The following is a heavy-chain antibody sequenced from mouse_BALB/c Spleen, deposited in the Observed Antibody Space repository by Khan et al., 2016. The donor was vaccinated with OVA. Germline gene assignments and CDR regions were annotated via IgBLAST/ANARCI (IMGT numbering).Heavy chain of an antibody. D-gene: IGHD1-3*01. Sequence: QVQLQEFGAELVKPGASVKLSCKASGYTFTSYYLYWVKQRPGQGLEWIGEINPSNGGTDFNEKFKSKGTLTVDKSSITTYLQPSSLTSEDSAVDDSARGGYSSFAYWGQGTLVTVPA. V-gene: IGHV1S81*02. J-gene: IGHJ3*01. CDR2: INPSNGGT. CDR3: ARGGYSSFAY. CDR1: GYTFTSYY.